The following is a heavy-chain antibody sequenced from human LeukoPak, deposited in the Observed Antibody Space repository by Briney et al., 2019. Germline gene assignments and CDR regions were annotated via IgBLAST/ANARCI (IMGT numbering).Heavy chain of an antibody. Sequence: GGSLRLSCAASGFTFDDYGMSRVRQAPGKGLEWVSGINWNGGSTGYADSVKGRVNISSDNAKNSLYLQMNSLRAEDTALYYCARRRITMVRGVILSYYFDYWGEGTLVTVSS. CDR2: INWNGGST. D-gene: IGHD3-10*01. CDR3: ARRRITMVRGVILSYYFDY. CDR1: GFTFDDYG. V-gene: IGHV3-20*04. J-gene: IGHJ4*02.